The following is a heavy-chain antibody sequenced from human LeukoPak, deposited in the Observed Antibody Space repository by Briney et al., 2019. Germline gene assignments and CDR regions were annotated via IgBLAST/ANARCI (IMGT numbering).Heavy chain of an antibody. V-gene: IGHV4-61*01. J-gene: IGHJ4*02. CDR3: ARALGYDSSGDSDY. CDR2: INHSGST. D-gene: IGHD3-22*01. CDR1: GGSVSSGSYY. Sequence: PSETLSLTCTVSGGSVSSGSYYWSWIRQPPGKGLEWIGEINHSGSTNYNPSLKSRVTISVDTSKNQFSLKLSSVTAADTAVYYCARALGYDSSGDSDYWGQGTLVTVSS.